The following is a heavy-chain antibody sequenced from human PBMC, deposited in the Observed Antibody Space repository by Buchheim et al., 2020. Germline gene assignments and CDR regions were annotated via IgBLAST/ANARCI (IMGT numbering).Heavy chain of an antibody. V-gene: IGHV3-30*03. CDR3: ARDVSRYCSSTSCYNYYYYGMDV. Sequence: QVQLVESGGGVVQPGRSLRLSCAASGFTFSNYGMHWVRQAPGKGLEWVGLILYDGSNKYYADSVKGRFTISRDNSKNTLYLQMNSLRAEDTAVYYCARDVSRYCSSTSCYNYYYYGMDVWGQGTT. CDR2: ILYDGSNK. D-gene: IGHD2-2*02. J-gene: IGHJ6*02. CDR1: GFTFSNYG.